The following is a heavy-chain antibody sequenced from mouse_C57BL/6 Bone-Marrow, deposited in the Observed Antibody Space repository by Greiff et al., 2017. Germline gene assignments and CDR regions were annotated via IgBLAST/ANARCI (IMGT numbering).Heavy chain of an antibody. D-gene: IGHD1-1*01. CDR2: MHPSDSDT. CDR1: GYTFTSYW. J-gene: IGHJ1*03. Sequence: QVQLQQPGAELVKPGASVKVSCKASGYTFTSYWMHWVKQRPGQGLEWIGRMHPSDSDTNYNQQFKGKAALTVDKSSSTAYMQLSGLTSEGSAVYYCAIGATTGVATGYFDVWGTGTTVTVSS. V-gene: IGHV1-74*01. CDR3: AIGATTGVATGYFDV.